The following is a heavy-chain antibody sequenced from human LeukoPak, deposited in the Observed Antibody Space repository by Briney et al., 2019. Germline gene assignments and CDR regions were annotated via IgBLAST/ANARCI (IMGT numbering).Heavy chain of an antibody. D-gene: IGHD3-10*01. CDR3: TTDTFGARDS. V-gene: IGHV3-74*01. J-gene: IGHJ4*02. CDR1: GFTFSSYW. Sequence: PGGSLRLSCAASGFTFSSYWMHWVRQAPGKGLVWVSRINSDGSSTSYAESVRGRFTISRDNAKNTLYLQMNSLRAEDAAVYYCTTDTFGARDSWGQGTLVTVSS. CDR2: INSDGSST.